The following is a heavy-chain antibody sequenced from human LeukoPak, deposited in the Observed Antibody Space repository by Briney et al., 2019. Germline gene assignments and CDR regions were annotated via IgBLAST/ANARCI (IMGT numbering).Heavy chain of an antibody. CDR2: INPSGGST. J-gene: IGHJ4*02. Sequence: ASVKVSCKASGYTFTSYYMHWVRQAPGQGLEWMGIINPSGGSTSYAQKLQGRVTMTTDTSTSTAYMELRSLRSDDTAVYYCARNPVQGRVSFDYWGQGTLVTVSS. V-gene: IGHV1-46*01. CDR3: ARNPVQGRVSFDY. CDR1: GYTFTSYY.